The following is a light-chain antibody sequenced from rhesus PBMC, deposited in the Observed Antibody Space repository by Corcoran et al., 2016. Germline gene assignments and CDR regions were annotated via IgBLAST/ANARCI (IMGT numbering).Light chain of an antibody. CDR2: RAS. CDR1: QGISNW. CDR3: LQDYTTPFT. Sequence: DIQMTQSPSSLSASVGDRVTITCRASQGISNWLAWYQQKPGKAPKLLIYRASNLETGVPSRLRGSGSGTDFTLTISSLQPEDVATYYCLQDYTTPFTLGPGTKLDIK. J-gene: IGKJ3*01. V-gene: IGKV1-69*01.